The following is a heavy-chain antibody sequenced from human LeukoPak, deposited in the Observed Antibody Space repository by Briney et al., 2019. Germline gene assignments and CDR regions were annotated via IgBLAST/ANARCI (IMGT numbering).Heavy chain of an antibody. CDR1: GITFSKAW. CDR3: TTDSRLAAAPHFDN. D-gene: IGHD6-13*01. Sequence: GGSLRLSCAASGITFSKAWMSWVRQAPGKGREWVGRIKSKTDGGTTDYAAPVKGRFTISRDDSKNTLYLQLNSLKTEDTAVYYYTTDSRLAAAPHFDNWGQGTLVTVSS. J-gene: IGHJ4*02. V-gene: IGHV3-15*01. CDR2: IKSKTDGGTT.